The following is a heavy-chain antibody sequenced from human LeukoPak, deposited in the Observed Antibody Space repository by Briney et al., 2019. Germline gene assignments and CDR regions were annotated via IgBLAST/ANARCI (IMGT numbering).Heavy chain of an antibody. J-gene: IGHJ4*02. D-gene: IGHD2-2*01. CDR3: AEAVVIVPTATPFDY. CDR1: GFTFSSYE. Sequence: GGSLRLSCAASGFTFSSYEMNWVRQAPGKGLEWVSAISGRGANTYYADSVKGRFTISRDNSKNTLYMQMNSLRAEDTAVYYCAEAVVIVPTATPFDYWGQGTLVTVSS. V-gene: IGHV3-23*01. CDR2: ISGRGANT.